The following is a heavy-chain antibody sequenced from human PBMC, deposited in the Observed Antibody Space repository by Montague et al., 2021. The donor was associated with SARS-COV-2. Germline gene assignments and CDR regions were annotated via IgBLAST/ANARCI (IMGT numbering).Heavy chain of an antibody. J-gene: IGHJ4*02. V-gene: IGHV4-39*01. D-gene: IGHD2-2*01. Sequence: SETLSLTCTVSGGSISSSSYYWGWIRQPTGQGLEWTGSINYSGSTYYNPSLKSRVTISVDTSKNQLSLKLSSVTAADTAVYYCARHTLGYCSSTSCYVGWGQGTLVTVSS. CDR1: GGSISSSSYY. CDR3: ARHTLGYCSSTSCYVG. CDR2: INYSGST.